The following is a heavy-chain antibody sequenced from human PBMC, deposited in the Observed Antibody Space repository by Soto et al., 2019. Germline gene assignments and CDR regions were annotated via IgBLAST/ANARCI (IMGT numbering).Heavy chain of an antibody. D-gene: IGHD3-10*01. Sequence: QVQLVQSGAEVKKPGASVKVSCKASGYTFTSYGISWVRQAPGQGLEWMGRISTYNGNTKYAQKLQGRVTMTTDTSTSTAYMDQTSMRSDDTIVLYCASEMVLGVGYDYGGQGTLVTVCS. CDR3: ASEMVLGVGYDY. V-gene: IGHV1-18*01. CDR1: GYTFTSYG. J-gene: IGHJ4*02. CDR2: ISTYNGNT.